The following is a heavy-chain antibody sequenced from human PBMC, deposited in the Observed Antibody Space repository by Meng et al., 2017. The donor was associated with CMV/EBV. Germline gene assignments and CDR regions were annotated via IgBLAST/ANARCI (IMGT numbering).Heavy chain of an antibody. J-gene: IGHJ5*02. Sequence: GESLKISCAASGFTFSSYAMHWVRQAPGKGLEWVAVISYDGSNKYYADSVKGRFTISRDNSKNTLYLQMNSLRAEDTAAYYCARAAYYYDSSGYYDHWGQGTLVTVSS. CDR2: ISYDGSNK. CDR1: GFTFSSYA. CDR3: ARAAYYYDSSGYYDH. V-gene: IGHV3-30*04. D-gene: IGHD3-22*01.